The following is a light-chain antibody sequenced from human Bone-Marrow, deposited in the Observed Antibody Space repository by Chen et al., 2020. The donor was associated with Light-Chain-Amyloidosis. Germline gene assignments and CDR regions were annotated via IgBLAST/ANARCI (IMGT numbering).Light chain of an antibody. CDR3: LLTYSHGVV. CDR2: DTS. J-gene: IGLJ2*01. V-gene: IGLV7-46*01. Sequence: QTVVTQEPSLTVSPGGTVTLTCGSSTGAVTSSRYPYGFQQKPGQAPRTLIYDTSNKHSWTPARFSGSLLGGKAALTLSGAQPEDEAEYYCLLTYSHGVVFGGGTRLTVL. CDR1: TGAVTSSRY.